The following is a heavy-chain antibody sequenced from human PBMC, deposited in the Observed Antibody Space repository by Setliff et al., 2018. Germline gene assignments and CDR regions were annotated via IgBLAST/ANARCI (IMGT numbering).Heavy chain of an antibody. V-gene: IGHV3-48*04. CDR1: GFTFSSYS. CDR3: ARDGGEY. D-gene: IGHD3-16*01. J-gene: IGHJ4*02. CDR2: ISSDGRTV. Sequence: LRLSCAASGFTFSSYSMNWVRQAPGKGLEWVSYISSDGRTVFYADSVKGRFTISRDNAKNSLYLQMNSLRAEDTAVYYCARDGGEYWGQGTLVTVSS.